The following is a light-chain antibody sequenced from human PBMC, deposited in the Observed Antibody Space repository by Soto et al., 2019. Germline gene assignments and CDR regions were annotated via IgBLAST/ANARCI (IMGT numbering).Light chain of an antibody. V-gene: IGKV1-5*01. CDR2: DAS. J-gene: IGKJ1*01. CDR3: QQYNSYWT. CDR1: QSISSR. Sequence: DIQMTQSPSTLSASVGDRVTITCRASQSISSRLAWYQQKPGKAPKLLIYDASSLGSGVPSRFSGSGSGTEFTLTISSLQPDDFATYYCQQYNSYWTFGQGTKVEIK.